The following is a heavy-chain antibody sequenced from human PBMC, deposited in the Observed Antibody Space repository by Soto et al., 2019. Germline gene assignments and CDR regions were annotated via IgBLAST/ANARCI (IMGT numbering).Heavy chain of an antibody. J-gene: IGHJ6*02. V-gene: IGHV4-4*02. CDR1: GGSISSSNW. CDR2: IYHSGST. Sequence: ASETLSLTCAVSGGSISSSNWWSWVRQPTGKGLEWIGEIYHSGSTNYNPSLKSRVTISVDKSKNQFSLKLSSVTAADTAVYYCARDNYYDSSGYYYRGMAYGMDVWGQGTTVTVSS. CDR3: ARDNYYDSSGYYYRGMAYGMDV. D-gene: IGHD3-22*01.